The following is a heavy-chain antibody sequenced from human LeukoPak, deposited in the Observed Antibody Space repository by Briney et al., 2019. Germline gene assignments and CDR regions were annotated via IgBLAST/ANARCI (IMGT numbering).Heavy chain of an antibody. Sequence: PSETLSLTCAVYGGSFSGYYWSWIRQPPGKGLEWIGEINHSGSTNYNPSLKSRVTISVDTSKNQFSLKLSSVTAADTAVYYRARVLAVAVSDYWGQGTLVTVSS. J-gene: IGHJ4*02. D-gene: IGHD6-19*01. CDR1: GGSFSGYY. V-gene: IGHV4-34*01. CDR2: INHSGST. CDR3: ARVLAVAVSDY.